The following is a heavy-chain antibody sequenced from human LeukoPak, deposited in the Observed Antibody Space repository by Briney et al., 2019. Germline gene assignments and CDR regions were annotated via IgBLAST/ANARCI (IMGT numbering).Heavy chain of an antibody. Sequence: GGSLRLSCTASGFTFSTYWMSWVRQAPGKGLEWISSISSSSGSIHYTDSVKGRFTISRDNSKNTLYLQMNSLRAEDTAVYYCAKDQAMDYYFDYWGQGTLVTVSS. J-gene: IGHJ4*02. D-gene: IGHD5-18*01. V-gene: IGHV3-23*01. CDR1: GFTFSTYW. CDR3: AKDQAMDYYFDY. CDR2: ISSSSGSI.